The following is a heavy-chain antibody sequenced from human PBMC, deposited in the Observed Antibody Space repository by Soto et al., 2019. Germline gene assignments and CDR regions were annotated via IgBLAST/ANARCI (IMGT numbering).Heavy chain of an antibody. CDR2: IYHSGST. V-gene: IGHV4-30-2*01. D-gene: IGHD1-26*01. CDR1: GGSISSGGYS. J-gene: IGHJ4*02. Sequence: PSETLSLTCAVSGGSISSGGYSWSWIRQPPGKGLEWIGYIYHSGSTYYNPSLKSRLTMSVDRAKNQFSLKLSSMTAADTAVYFCARGRPWELYDYWGQGTLVTVSS. CDR3: ARGRPWELYDY.